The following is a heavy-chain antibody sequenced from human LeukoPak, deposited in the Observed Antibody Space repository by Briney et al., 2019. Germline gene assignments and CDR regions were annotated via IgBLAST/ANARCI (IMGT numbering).Heavy chain of an antibody. J-gene: IGHJ3*02. Sequence: SETLSLTCTVSGGSISSYYWSWIRQPAGKGLEWIGRIYTSGSTNYNPSLKSRVTMSVDTSKNQFSLKLSSVTAADTAVYYCARERCSSTSCYVVTRRNAFDIWGQGSMVTVSS. V-gene: IGHV4-4*07. D-gene: IGHD2-2*01. CDR3: ARERCSSTSCYVVTRRNAFDI. CDR2: IYTSGST. CDR1: GGSISSYY.